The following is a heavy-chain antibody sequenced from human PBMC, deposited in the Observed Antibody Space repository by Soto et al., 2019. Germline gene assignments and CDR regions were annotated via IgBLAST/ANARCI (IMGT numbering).Heavy chain of an antibody. Sequence: SETLSLTCAVSGGSISSSHWWSWIRQPPGKGLEWIGYIYYSGSTYYNPSLKSRVTISVDTSKNQFSLKLSSVTAADTAVYYCAREYSYGPYFDYWGQGTLVTVSS. CDR2: IYYSGST. CDR1: GGSISSSHW. J-gene: IGHJ4*02. CDR3: AREYSYGPYFDY. V-gene: IGHV4-30-4*01. D-gene: IGHD5-18*01.